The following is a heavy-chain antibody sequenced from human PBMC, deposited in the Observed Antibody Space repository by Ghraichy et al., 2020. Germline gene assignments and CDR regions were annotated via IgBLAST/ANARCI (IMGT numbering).Heavy chain of an antibody. Sequence: SQTLPLTCAISGDSVSSNSAAWNWIRQSPSRGLEWLGRTYYRSKWYRHYALSMKSRIIINPDTSKNQFSLQLNSVTPEDTAVYYCARGGSTPLDWWGQGILVTVSS. CDR1: GDSVSSNSAA. CDR2: TYYRSKWYR. J-gene: IGHJ4*02. D-gene: IGHD1-1*01. CDR3: ARGGSTPLDW. V-gene: IGHV6-1*01.